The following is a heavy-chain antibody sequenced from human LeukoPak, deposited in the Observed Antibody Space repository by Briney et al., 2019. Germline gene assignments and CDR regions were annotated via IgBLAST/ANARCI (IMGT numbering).Heavy chain of an antibody. J-gene: IGHJ4*02. V-gene: IGHV4-59*01. CDR1: GGSISSYY. CDR2: IYYSGST. CDR3: ARDHDCSGGSCYYFDY. Sequence: SETLSLTCTVSGGSISSYYWSWIRQPPGKGLEWIGYIYYSGSTHYNPSLKSRVTISVDTSKNQFSLKLSSVTAADTAVYYCARDHDCSGGSCYYFDYWGQGTLVTVSS. D-gene: IGHD2-15*01.